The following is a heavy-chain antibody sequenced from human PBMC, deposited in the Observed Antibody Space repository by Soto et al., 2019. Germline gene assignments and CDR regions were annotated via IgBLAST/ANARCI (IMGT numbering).Heavy chain of an antibody. CDR3: ARDYGDYEYAFDI. Sequence: ASVKVSCKASGYTFTGYYMHWVRQAPGQGLEWMGWINPNSGGTNYAQKFQGWVTMTRDTSISTAYMELSRLRSDDTAVYYCARDYGDYEYAFDIWGQGTMVTVSS. J-gene: IGHJ3*02. D-gene: IGHD4-17*01. V-gene: IGHV1-2*04. CDR1: GYTFTGYY. CDR2: INPNSGGT.